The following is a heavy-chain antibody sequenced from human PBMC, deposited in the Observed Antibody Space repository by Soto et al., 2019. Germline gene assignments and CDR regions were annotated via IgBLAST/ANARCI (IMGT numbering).Heavy chain of an antibody. J-gene: IGHJ1*01. Sequence: XSVKVSCKASGYTFTGYYMHWVRQAPGQGLEWMGIINPSGGSTSYAQKFQGRVTMTRDTSTSTVYMELSSLRSEDTAVYYCARDERGLLLERWGQGTLVTVSS. CDR1: GYTFTGYY. CDR2: INPSGGST. V-gene: IGHV1-46*01. D-gene: IGHD3-22*01. CDR3: ARDERGLLLER.